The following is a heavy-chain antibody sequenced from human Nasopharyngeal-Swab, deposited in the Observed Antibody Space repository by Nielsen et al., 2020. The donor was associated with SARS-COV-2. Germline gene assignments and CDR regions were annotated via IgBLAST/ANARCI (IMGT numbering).Heavy chain of an antibody. CDR1: GFTLSSFW. Sequence: ESLNISCTASGFTLSSFWMHWVRQAPGTGLVWVSRLNSVGSSTSYADSVQGRFTISRDNAKNTLFLQMNSVRVEDTAVYYCVGQSPEGYYYYYMDVWGTGTTVTVSS. J-gene: IGHJ6*03. CDR3: VGQSPEGYYYYYMDV. V-gene: IGHV3-74*01. CDR2: LNSVGSST.